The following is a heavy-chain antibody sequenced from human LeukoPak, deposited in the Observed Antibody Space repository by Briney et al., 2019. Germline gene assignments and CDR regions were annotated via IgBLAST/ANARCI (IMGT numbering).Heavy chain of an antibody. V-gene: IGHV3-21*01. D-gene: IGHD3-16*01. Sequence: PGGSLRLSCAASGFTFSSYSMNWVRQAPGKGLEWVSSISSSSYIYYADSVKDRFTISRDNAKNSLYLQMNSLRAEDTAVYYCAREGYDYVWGSYAPLDYWGQGTLVTVSS. CDR2: ISSSSYI. CDR1: GFTFSSYS. J-gene: IGHJ4*02. CDR3: AREGYDYVWGSYAPLDY.